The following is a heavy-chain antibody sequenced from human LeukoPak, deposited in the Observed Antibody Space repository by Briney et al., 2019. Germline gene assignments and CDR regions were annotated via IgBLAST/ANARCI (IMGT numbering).Heavy chain of an antibody. J-gene: IGHJ4*02. CDR2: FYYSGST. CDR1: GGSISGYY. V-gene: IGHV4-59*01. D-gene: IGHD5-12*01. CDR3: ARGPNSGYGRFDY. Sequence: SETLSLTCTVSGGSISGYYWSWPRQPPGRGLEWIGYFYYSGSTNYNPSLKGPVTISVDTSKNQFSLKLSSVTAADTAVYYCARGPNSGYGRFDYWGQGTLVTVSS.